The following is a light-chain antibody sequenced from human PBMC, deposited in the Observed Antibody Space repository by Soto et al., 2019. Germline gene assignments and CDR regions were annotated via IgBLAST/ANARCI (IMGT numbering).Light chain of an antibody. CDR3: QQYNDWPLLT. CDR2: GAS. J-gene: IGKJ4*01. Sequence: EIVLTQSPATLSVSPGERATLSCRASQSVASYLAWYHQKPGQAPRLLIYGASTRATGVPARFSGSGSGTEFTLTISSLQSADFAVYYCQQYNDWPLLTFGGGTKVEIK. CDR1: QSVASY. V-gene: IGKV3-15*01.